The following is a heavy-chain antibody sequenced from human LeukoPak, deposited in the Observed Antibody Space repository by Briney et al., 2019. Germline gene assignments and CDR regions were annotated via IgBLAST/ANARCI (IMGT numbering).Heavy chain of an antibody. CDR3: ARDAQRGFDYSNSLRY. V-gene: IGHV3-33*01. J-gene: IGHJ4*01. CDR1: GFIFSHYS. D-gene: IGHD4-11*01. Sequence: PGRSLRLSCAASGFIFSHYSMHWVRQAPGKGLEWVAVIWSDGSNRFYAGSVKGRFTISRDNAQNTVFLQMNSLRGEDTAVYYCARDAQRGFDYSNSLRYWGHGILVTVSS. CDR2: IWSDGSNR.